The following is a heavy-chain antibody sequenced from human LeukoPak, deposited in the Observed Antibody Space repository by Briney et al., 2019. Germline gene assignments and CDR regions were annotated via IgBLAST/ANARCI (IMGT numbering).Heavy chain of an antibody. V-gene: IGHV4-34*01. CDR3: ARREKYYYDSSGYTW. Sequence: SETLSLTCAVYGGSFSGYYWSWIRQPPGKGLEWIGEIDHSGSTNYNPSLKSRVTISVDTSKNQFSLKLSSVTAADTAVYYCARREKYYYDSSGYTWWGQGTLVTVSS. D-gene: IGHD3-22*01. J-gene: IGHJ4*02. CDR2: IDHSGST. CDR1: GGSFSGYY.